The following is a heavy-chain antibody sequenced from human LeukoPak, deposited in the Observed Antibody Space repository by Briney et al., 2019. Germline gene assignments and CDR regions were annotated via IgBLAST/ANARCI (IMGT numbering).Heavy chain of an antibody. D-gene: IGHD1-14*01. Sequence: GGSLRLSCAASGFTVSSNYMSWVRQAPGKGLEWVSVIYSGGNTHYADSVKGRFTISRDSSKSTLYLQMSSLRTEDTAVYYCARDSTSSNHDYWGQGTLVTVSS. CDR3: ARDSTSSNHDY. CDR1: GFTVSSNY. V-gene: IGHV3-53*01. CDR2: IYSGGNT. J-gene: IGHJ4*02.